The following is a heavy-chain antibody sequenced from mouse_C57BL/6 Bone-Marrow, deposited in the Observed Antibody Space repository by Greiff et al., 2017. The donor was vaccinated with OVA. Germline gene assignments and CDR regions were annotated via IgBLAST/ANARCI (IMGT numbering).Heavy chain of an antibody. V-gene: IGHV2-2*01. CDR3: AQEVITTVVATGFAY. D-gene: IGHD1-1*01. CDR2: IWSGGST. CDR1: GFSLTSYG. J-gene: IGHJ3*01. Sequence: VKLVESGPGLVQPSQSLSITCTVSGFSLTSYGVHWVRQSPGKGLEWLGVIWSGGSTDYNAAFISRLSISKDNSKSQVFFKMNSLQADDTAIYYCAQEVITTVVATGFAYWGQGTLVTVSA.